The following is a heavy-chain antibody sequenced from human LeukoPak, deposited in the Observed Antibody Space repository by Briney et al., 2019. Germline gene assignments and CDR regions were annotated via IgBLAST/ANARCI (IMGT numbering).Heavy chain of an antibody. CDR2: IYHSGST. Sequence: SGTLSLTCAVSGGSITSGNWWSWVRQPPGKGLEWIGEIYHSGSTNYNPSLKSRVTISVDKSKNQFSLILNSVTAADTAVYYCARGVPAAGSIRFDPWGQGTLVTVSS. J-gene: IGHJ5*02. V-gene: IGHV4-4*02. CDR3: ARGVPAAGSIRFDP. D-gene: IGHD6-13*01. CDR1: GGSITSGNW.